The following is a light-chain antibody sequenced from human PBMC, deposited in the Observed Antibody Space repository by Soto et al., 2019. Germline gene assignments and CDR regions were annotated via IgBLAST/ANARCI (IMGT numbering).Light chain of an antibody. CDR3: QQRSQWPPRIT. Sequence: EVLLTQSPATLSLSPGERATLSCRASEGVSTFLAWYQQKPGQAPRLLIYDASSRAPGIPARFSGSGSGTDFTLTISSREPEDFAVYYCQQRSQWPPRITFGQGTRLEIK. CDR2: DAS. V-gene: IGKV3-11*01. CDR1: EGVSTF. J-gene: IGKJ5*01.